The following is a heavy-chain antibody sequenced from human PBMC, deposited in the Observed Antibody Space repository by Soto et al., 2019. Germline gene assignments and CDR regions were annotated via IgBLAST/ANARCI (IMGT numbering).Heavy chain of an antibody. CDR1: GGTFSSYA. Sequence: ASVKVSCKASGGTFSSYAISWVRQAPGQGLEWMGGIIPIFGTANYAQKFQGRVTITADESTSTAYMELSSLRSEDTAVYYCARGMRSSVYYDSSGYYWFDPWGQGTLVTVSS. D-gene: IGHD3-22*01. J-gene: IGHJ5*02. CDR3: ARGMRSSVYYDSSGYYWFDP. V-gene: IGHV1-69*13. CDR2: IIPIFGTA.